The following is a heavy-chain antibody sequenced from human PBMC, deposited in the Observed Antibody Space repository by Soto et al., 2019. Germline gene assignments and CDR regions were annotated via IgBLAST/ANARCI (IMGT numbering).Heavy chain of an antibody. D-gene: IGHD3-10*01. J-gene: IGHJ6*02. Sequence: EVQLVESGGGLVKPGGSLRLSCEASGFTLTSYSMNWVRQASGKGLAWVSSISSSSSHIYYADSVKGRFTISRDNARNSLYLQMHSLRAEDTAVYYCVRERGLSSFYGMDVWGQGTTVTVSS. CDR2: ISSSSSHI. CDR3: VRERGLSSFYGMDV. CDR1: GFTLTSYS. V-gene: IGHV3-21*02.